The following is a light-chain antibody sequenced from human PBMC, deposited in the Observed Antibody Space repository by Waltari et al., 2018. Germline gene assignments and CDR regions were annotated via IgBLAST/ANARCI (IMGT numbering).Light chain of an antibody. CDR1: SSDVGAYHY. CDR3: ASYTKTSTLV. J-gene: IGLJ2*01. Sequence: QSALTQPASVSGSPGQSITVSCTGTSSDVGAYHYVSWYQQHPGQAPRLIIYNVNSRPAGVSQRFAGSKSDNTASLTISGLQAEDEADYYCASYTKTSTLVFGGGTKLTVL. V-gene: IGLV2-14*03. CDR2: NVN.